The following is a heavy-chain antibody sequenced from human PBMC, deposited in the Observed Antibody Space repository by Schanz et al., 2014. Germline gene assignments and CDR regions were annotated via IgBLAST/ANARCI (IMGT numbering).Heavy chain of an antibody. D-gene: IGHD6-13*01. CDR3: ARDGEAAAGCDY. V-gene: IGHV1-46*03. J-gene: IGHJ4*02. Sequence: QVQLVQSAPEVKKPGASVKVSCKASGYTFTSYYMHWVRQATGQGLEWMGWMNPTTGNRGYAQNFQGRVTMTRDTSTSTVYMELSSLRSEDTAVYYCARDGEAAAGCDYWGQGTLVTVSS. CDR2: MNPTTGNR. CDR1: GYTFTSYY.